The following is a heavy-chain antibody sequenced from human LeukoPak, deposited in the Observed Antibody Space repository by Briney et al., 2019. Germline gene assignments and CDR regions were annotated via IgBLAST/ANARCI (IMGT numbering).Heavy chain of an antibody. J-gene: IGHJ6*04. CDR1: GGSFSGYY. Sequence: PSETLSLTCAVYGGSFSGYYWSWIRQPPGKGLEWIGEINHSGSTNYNPSLKSRVTILVDTSKNQFSLKLSSVTAADTAVYYCARGLEVVVAATFHYGMDVWGKGTTVTVSS. V-gene: IGHV4-34*01. CDR3: ARGLEVVVAATFHYGMDV. D-gene: IGHD2-15*01. CDR2: INHSGST.